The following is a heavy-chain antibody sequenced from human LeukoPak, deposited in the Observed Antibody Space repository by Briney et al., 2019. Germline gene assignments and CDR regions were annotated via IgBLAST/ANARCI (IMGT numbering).Heavy chain of an antibody. J-gene: IGHJ4*02. CDR2: ISAYNGNT. Sequence: ASVKVSCKASGGAFTNYAISWVRQAPGQGLEWMGWISAYNGNTNYAQKLQGRVTMTTDTSTSTAYMELRSLRSDDTAVYYCARARTGTTAGDYWGQGTLVTVSS. CDR3: ARARTGTTAGDY. CDR1: GGAFTNYA. D-gene: IGHD1-7*01. V-gene: IGHV1-18*01.